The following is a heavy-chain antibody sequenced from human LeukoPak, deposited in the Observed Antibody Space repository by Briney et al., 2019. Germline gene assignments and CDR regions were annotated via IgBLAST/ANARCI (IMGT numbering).Heavy chain of an antibody. CDR1: GGSVTSGNYY. CDR2: IYTNGGA. Sequence: SETLCLTCTVSGGSVTSGNYYWNWIRQPAGKGLEWIGRIYTNGGASYNPSLKSRVTISIDASKNQFSLKLSSVTAADTAVYYCAREPPGYWGQRILVTVSS. V-gene: IGHV4-61*02. CDR3: AREPPGY. J-gene: IGHJ4*02.